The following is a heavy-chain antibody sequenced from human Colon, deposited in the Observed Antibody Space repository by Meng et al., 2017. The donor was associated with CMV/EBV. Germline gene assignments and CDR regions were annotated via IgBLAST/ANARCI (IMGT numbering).Heavy chain of an antibody. CDR2: INTDGSTT. CDR1: GFTFSSKW. J-gene: IGHJ4*02. V-gene: IGHV3-74*01. Sequence: EVPLVESRGGLVQPGGSLRLSCAASGFTFSSKWMHWVRQGPVKGLVWVSRINTDGSTTYYADSVKGRFTISRDNAKNTLYLQMNSLRAEDTAVYYCASRDYWGQGTLVTVSS. CDR3: ASRDY.